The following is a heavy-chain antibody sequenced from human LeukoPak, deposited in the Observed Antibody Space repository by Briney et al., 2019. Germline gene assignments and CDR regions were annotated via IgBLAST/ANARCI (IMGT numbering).Heavy chain of an antibody. V-gene: IGHV3-21*01. D-gene: IGHD6-13*01. CDR3: ARSGYSTSWYRVWFDP. Sequence: GGSLRLSCAASGFTFSSYSMNWVRQAPGKGLEWVSSISSSSSSYIYYADSVKGRFTISRDNAKNSLYLQMNSLRAEDTAVYYCARSGYSTSWYRVWFDPWGQGTLVTVSS. J-gene: IGHJ5*02. CDR1: GFTFSSYS. CDR2: ISSSSSSYI.